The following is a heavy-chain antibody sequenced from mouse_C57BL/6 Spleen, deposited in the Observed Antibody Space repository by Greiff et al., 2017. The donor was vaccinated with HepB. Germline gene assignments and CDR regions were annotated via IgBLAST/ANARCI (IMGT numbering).Heavy chain of an antibody. D-gene: IGHD1-1*01. J-gene: IGHJ2*01. CDR1: GYTFTDYY. CDR3: ASRGDYGSSFDY. Sequence: VQLQQSGPELVKPGASVKISCKASGYTFTDYYMNWVKQSHGKSLEWIGDINPNNGGTSYNQKFKGKATLTVDKSSSTAYMELRSLTSEDSAVYYCASRGDYGSSFDYWGQGTTLTVSS. V-gene: IGHV1-26*01. CDR2: INPNNGGT.